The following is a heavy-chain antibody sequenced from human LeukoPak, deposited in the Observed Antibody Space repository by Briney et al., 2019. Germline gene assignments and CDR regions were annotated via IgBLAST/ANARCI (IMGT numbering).Heavy chain of an antibody. CDR1: GGSISSGGYY. J-gene: IGHJ4*02. CDR2: IYYSGST. V-gene: IGHV4-31*03. CDR3: ARLIDSSGTYYFDY. D-gene: IGHD3-22*01. Sequence: PSETLSLTCTVSGGSISSGGYYWSWIRQHPGTGLEWIGYIYYSGSTYYNPSLKSRVTISVDTSKNQFSLKLSSVTAADTAVYYCARLIDSSGTYYFDYWGQGTLVTVSS.